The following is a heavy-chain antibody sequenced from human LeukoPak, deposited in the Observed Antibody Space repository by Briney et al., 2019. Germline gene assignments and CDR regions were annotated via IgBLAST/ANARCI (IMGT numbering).Heavy chain of an antibody. CDR1: GFTFSSFG. J-gene: IGHJ4*02. D-gene: IGHD5-18*01. CDR3: AKGSGYRYGYSYDY. V-gene: IGHV3-33*06. Sequence: GGSLRLSCVESGFTFSSFGMHWVRQAPGKGLEWVAVIWHDGRNKYYGDSVKGRFSISRDNSKNSLYLQMDSLRAEDTAVYYCAKGSGYRYGYSYDYWGQGTQVTVSS. CDR2: IWHDGRNK.